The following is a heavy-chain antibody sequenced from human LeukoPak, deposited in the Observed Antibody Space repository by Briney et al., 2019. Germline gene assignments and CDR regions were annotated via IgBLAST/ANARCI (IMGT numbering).Heavy chain of an antibody. J-gene: IGHJ6*02. CDR2: ISSSSTYI. V-gene: IGHV3-21*01. CDR3: ARVGCSGGRCPGYGMDV. Sequence: GGSLRLSCAASGFTFSSYSMNWVRQAPGKGLEWVSSISSSSTYIYYADSVKGRFTISRDNAKNSLYLQMNSLRVEDTAVYYCARVGCSGGRCPGYGMDVWGQGTTVPVSS. D-gene: IGHD2-15*01. CDR1: GFTFSSYS.